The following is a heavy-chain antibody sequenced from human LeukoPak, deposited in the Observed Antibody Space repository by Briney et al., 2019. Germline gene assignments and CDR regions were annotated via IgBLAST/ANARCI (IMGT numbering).Heavy chain of an antibody. CDR1: GGSISSSDYY. CDR2: IYYSGST. V-gene: IGHV4-39*01. Sequence: PSETLSLTCTVSGGSISSSDYYWGWIRQPPGKGLEWIGSIYYSGSTYYNPSLKSRVTISVDTSKNQFSLKLSSVTAADTAVYYCARHVNKEDQPHAALKTTYYFDYWGQGTLVTVSS. CDR3: ARHVNKEDQPHAALKTTYYFDY. J-gene: IGHJ4*02. D-gene: IGHD1-7*01.